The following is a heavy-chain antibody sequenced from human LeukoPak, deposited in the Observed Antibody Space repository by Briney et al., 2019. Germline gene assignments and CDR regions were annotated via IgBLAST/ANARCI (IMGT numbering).Heavy chain of an antibody. Sequence: GGSLRLSCEASGFTFSTYWMGWVRQAPGKGPEWVANIHPDGSETSYVDSVKGRFTISRDNARKSMFLQMNSLGAEDAAVYYCARLDSSGYYFDYWGQGTLVTVSP. J-gene: IGHJ4*02. CDR3: ARLDSSGYYFDY. V-gene: IGHV3-7*01. D-gene: IGHD3-22*01. CDR1: GFTFSTYW. CDR2: IHPDGSET.